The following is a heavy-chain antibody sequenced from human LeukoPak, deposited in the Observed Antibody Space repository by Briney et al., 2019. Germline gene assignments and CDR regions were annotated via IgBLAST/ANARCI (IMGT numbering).Heavy chain of an antibody. CDR1: GFTFSSYW. CDR2: IKQDGSEK. CDR3: VRDGGAGSDY. V-gene: IGHV3-7*01. D-gene: IGHD3-16*01. Sequence: QAGGSLRLSCAASGFTFSSYWMSWVRQAPGKGLEWVANIKQDGSEKYYVDSVKGRFTISRDNAKNSLYLQMNSLRGDDTAMYYCVRDGGAGSDYWGQGSLVTVSS. J-gene: IGHJ4*02.